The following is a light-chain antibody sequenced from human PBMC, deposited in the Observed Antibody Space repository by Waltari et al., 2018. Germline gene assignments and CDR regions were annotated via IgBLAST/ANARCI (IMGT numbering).Light chain of an antibody. CDR1: QNVKTK. CDR3: QQYNNWPPWT. V-gene: IGKV3-15*01. Sequence: ETVMTQSPGTLSVSPGDRATLSCRASQNVKTKFAWYQHKPGQAPRHLIYGAATRATGVPDRFSGSGSGTDFTLISSGLQSEDFAVYYCQQYNNWPPWTFGQGTKVEIK. CDR2: GAA. J-gene: IGKJ1*01.